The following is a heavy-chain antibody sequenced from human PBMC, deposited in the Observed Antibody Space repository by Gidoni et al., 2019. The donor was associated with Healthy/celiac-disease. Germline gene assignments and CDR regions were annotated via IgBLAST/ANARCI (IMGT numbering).Heavy chain of an antibody. J-gene: IGHJ4*02. CDR2: ISGSGGST. V-gene: IGHV3-23*01. CDR3: AKGGAGLIAAYY. D-gene: IGHD6-6*01. Sequence: VQLLECGGGLVPPGGSLSLSCAASGFTVSSYAMSWVRLAPGKGLEWVSAISGSGGSTYYAASVKGRFTISRDNSRNTLYLQMNSLRAEDTAVYYCAKGGAGLIAAYYWGQGTLVTFSS. CDR1: GFTVSSYA.